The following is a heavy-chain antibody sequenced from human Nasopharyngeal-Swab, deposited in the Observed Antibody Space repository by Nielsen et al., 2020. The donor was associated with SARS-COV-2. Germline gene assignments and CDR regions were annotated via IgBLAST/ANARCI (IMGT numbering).Heavy chain of an antibody. D-gene: IGHD1-26*01. J-gene: IGHJ3*02. CDR1: GGSISSYY. CDR3: ARTVGATPRGAFDI. V-gene: IGHV4-59*01. CDR2: IYYSGST. Sequence: SETLSLTCTVSGGSISSYYWSWIRQPPGKGLEWIGYIYYSGSTNYNPSLKSRVTISVDTSKNQFSLKLSSVTAAGTAVYYCARTVGATPRGAFDIWGQGTMVTVSS.